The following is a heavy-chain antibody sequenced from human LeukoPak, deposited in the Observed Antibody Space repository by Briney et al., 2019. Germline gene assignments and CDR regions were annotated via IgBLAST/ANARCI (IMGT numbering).Heavy chain of an antibody. D-gene: IGHD6-19*01. CDR3: VGHYPPQWLAHY. J-gene: IGHJ4*02. V-gene: IGHV4-39*01. Sequence: SETLSLTCSVSGGSITSRGYYWGWIRQPPEKGLEWIGGIYYSGNTYYNPSLKSRVTVSVDTSKNQFSLRLTSVTAADTAAYYCVGHYPPQWLAHYWGRGALVTVSS. CDR1: GGSITSRGYY. CDR2: IYYSGNT.